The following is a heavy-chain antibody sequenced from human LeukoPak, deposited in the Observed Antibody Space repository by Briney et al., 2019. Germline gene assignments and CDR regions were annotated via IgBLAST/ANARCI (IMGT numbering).Heavy chain of an antibody. CDR1: GDSISSYY. Sequence: SETLSLTCTVSGDSISSYYWSWIRQPPGKGLEWIGYIYYSGAINYNPSLKSRVAMSVDTSKNQFSLKLSSVTAADTAVYYCAKDIYGSGSYYGNGLDVWGRGTTVTVSS. CDR2: IYYSGAI. D-gene: IGHD3-10*01. CDR3: AKDIYGSGSYYGNGLDV. V-gene: IGHV4-59*01. J-gene: IGHJ6*02.